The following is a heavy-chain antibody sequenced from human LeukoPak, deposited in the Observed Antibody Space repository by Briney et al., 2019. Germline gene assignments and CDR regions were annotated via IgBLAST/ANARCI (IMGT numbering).Heavy chain of an antibody. CDR3: ARGEYEDLVDN. D-gene: IGHD1-26*01. J-gene: IGHJ4*02. CDR2: VYHSGNT. Sequence: SETLSLTCTVSGGSISGYYWSWIRQSPGRGLEWIGYVYHSGNTNYNPSLKSRLTISLDTAKNQFSLKLSSVTSADTAVYCCARGEYEDLVDNWGQGTLVTVSS. CDR1: GGSISGYY. V-gene: IGHV4-59*01.